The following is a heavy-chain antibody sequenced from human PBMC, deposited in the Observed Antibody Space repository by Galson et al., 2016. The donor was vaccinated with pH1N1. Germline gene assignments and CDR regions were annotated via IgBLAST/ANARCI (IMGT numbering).Heavy chain of an antibody. CDR2: IKQDGSAK. D-gene: IGHD1-26*01. CDR1: GFIFSDYW. V-gene: IGHV3-7*01. CDR3: VRKVGDF. Sequence: SLRLSCAASGFIFSDYWMSWVRQAPGKGLEWVANIKQDGSAKYFVDSVKGRFTFSRDNAKNSLSLQMNSLRAEDTAIYYCVRKVGDFWGQGTMVTVSS. J-gene: IGHJ3*01.